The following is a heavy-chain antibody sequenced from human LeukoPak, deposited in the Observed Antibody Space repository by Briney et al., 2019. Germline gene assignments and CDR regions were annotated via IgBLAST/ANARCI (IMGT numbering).Heavy chain of an antibody. J-gene: IGHJ4*02. Sequence: GGSLRLSCAASGFTFNRYWMHWVRQAPGRGLVWVSRIRSDGSNTNYADSVKGRFTISRDNAENTLYLQMDSLTAEDTAVYYCVSRNYGSSPFDYWGQGTLVTVSS. D-gene: IGHD4-17*01. CDR1: GFTFNRYW. CDR2: IRSDGSNT. CDR3: VSRNYGSSPFDY. V-gene: IGHV3-74*01.